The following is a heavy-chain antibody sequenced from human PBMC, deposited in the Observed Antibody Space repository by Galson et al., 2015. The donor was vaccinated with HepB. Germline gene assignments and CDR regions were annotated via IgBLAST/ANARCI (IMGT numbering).Heavy chain of an antibody. Sequence: SVKVSCKASGYTFTSYAMHWVRQAPGQRLEWMGWINAGNGNTKYSQKFQGRVTITRDTSASTAYMELSSLRSEDTAVYYCARAPRVVGATYYYYGMDVWGQGTTVTVSS. CDR3: ARAPRVVGATYYYYGMDV. J-gene: IGHJ6*02. CDR2: INAGNGNT. D-gene: IGHD1-26*01. V-gene: IGHV1-3*01. CDR1: GYTFTSYA.